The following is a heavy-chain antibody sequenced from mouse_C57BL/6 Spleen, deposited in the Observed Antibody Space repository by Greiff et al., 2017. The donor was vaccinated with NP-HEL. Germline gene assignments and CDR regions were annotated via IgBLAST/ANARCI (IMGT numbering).Heavy chain of an antibody. V-gene: IGHV3-6*01. CDR1: GYSITSGYY. CDR2: ISYDGSN. J-gene: IGHJ3*01. Sequence: DVQLQESGPGLVKPSQSLSLTCSVTGYSITSGYYWNWIRQFPGNKLEWMGYISYDGSNNYNPSLKNRISITRDTSKNQFFLKLNSVTTEDTATYYCASLSTTFAYWGQGTLVTVSA. D-gene: IGHD2-12*01. CDR3: ASLSTTFAY.